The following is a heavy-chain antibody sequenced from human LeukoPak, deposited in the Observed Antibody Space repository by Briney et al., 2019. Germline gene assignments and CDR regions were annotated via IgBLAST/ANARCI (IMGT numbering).Heavy chain of an antibody. D-gene: IGHD3-10*01. Sequence: GGSLRLSCAASGFTFSSYGMSWVRQAPGKGLEWVSAISGSGGSTYYADSVKGRFTISRDNSKNTLHLQMNSLRAEDTAVYYCAKSHYGSGSYYNVWGQGTLVTVSS. J-gene: IGHJ4*02. CDR2: ISGSGGST. CDR3: AKSHYGSGSYYNV. V-gene: IGHV3-23*01. CDR1: GFTFSSYG.